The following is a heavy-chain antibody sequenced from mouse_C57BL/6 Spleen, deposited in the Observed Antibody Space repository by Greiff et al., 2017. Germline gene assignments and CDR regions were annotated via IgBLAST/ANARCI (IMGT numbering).Heavy chain of an antibody. Sequence: EVNLVESGGDLVKPGGSLKLSCAASGFTFSSYGMSWVRQTPDKRLEWVATISSGGSYTYYPDSVKGRFTISRDNAKNTLYLQMSSLKSEDTAMYYCARRDYYGSSCDYWGQGTTLTVSS. CDR3: ARRDYYGSSCDY. CDR2: ISSGGSYT. CDR1: GFTFSSYG. D-gene: IGHD1-1*01. J-gene: IGHJ2*01. V-gene: IGHV5-6*02.